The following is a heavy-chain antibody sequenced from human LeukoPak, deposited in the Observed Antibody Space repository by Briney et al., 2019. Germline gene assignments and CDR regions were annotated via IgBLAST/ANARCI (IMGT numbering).Heavy chain of an antibody. J-gene: IGHJ6*04. CDR3: ASHREPIVVVLAAIGYYYGMDV. D-gene: IGHD2-2*01. CDR1: GGTFSSYA. Sequence: SVKVTCKASGGTFSSYAISWVRQAPGQGLEWMGGIIPIFCTANYAQKFQGRVTITADESTSTAYMELSSLRSEDTAVYYCASHREPIVVVLAAIGYYYGMDVWGKGTTVTVSS. CDR2: IIPIFCTA. V-gene: IGHV1-69*13.